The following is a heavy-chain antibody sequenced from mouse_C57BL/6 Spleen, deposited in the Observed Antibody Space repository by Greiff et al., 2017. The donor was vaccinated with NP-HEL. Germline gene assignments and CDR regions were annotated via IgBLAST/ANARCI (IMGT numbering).Heavy chain of an antibody. V-gene: IGHV5-4*01. CDR1: GFTFSSYA. CDR3: ARGPFYYDYDGFAY. J-gene: IGHJ3*01. D-gene: IGHD2-4*01. Sequence: EVHLVESGGGLVKPGGSLKLSCAASGFTFSSYAMSWVRQTPEKRLEWVATISDGGSYTYYPDNVKGRFTISRDNAKNNLYLQMSHLKSEDTAMYYCARGPFYYDYDGFAYWGQGTLVTVSA. CDR2: ISDGGSYT.